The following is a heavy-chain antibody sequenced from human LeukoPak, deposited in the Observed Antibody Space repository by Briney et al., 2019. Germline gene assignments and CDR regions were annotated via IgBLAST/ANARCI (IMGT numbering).Heavy chain of an antibody. V-gene: IGHV3-21*01. CDR2: ISSSSSYI. Sequence: GGSLRLSCAASGLTFSSYSMNWVRQAPGKGLEWVSSISSSSSYIYYADSVKGRFTISRDNAKNSLYLQMNSLRAEDTAVYYCARLIGIAVAGDAFDIWGQGTMVTVSS. J-gene: IGHJ3*02. CDR1: GLTFSSYS. D-gene: IGHD6-19*01. CDR3: ARLIGIAVAGDAFDI.